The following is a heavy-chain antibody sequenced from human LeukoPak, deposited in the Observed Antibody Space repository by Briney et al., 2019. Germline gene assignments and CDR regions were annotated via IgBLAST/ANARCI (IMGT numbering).Heavy chain of an antibody. V-gene: IGHV4-34*01. CDR3: ARGAFHTSSVWIDP. CDR2: INHRGTT. Sequence: SETLSLTCAVSGESFSHYYWSWLRQTPGKGLEWIGEINHRGTTNYNPSLKSRVAISIDTSRNQFSLQVTSVTAADTAVFYCARGAFHTSSVWIDPWGQGTLVTVSS. J-gene: IGHJ5*02. D-gene: IGHD2-2*01. CDR1: GESFSHYY.